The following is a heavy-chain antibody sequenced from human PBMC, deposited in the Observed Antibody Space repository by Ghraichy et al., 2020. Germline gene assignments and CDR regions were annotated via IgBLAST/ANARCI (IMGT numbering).Heavy chain of an antibody. D-gene: IGHD3-10*01. CDR2: INHSGST. CDR1: GGSFSGYY. V-gene: IGHV4-34*01. J-gene: IGHJ6*02. CDR3: ARASGSSQYGMDV. Sequence: SETLSLTCAVYGGSFSGYYWSWIRQPPGKGLEWIGVINHSGSTNYNPSLKSRVTISVDTSKNQFSLKLSSVTAADTAVYYCARASGSSQYGMDVWGQGTTVTVSS.